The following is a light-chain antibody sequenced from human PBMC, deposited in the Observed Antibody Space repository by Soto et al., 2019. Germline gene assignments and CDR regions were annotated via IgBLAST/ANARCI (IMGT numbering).Light chain of an antibody. CDR1: QSVSSN. CDR3: LQYHNLWA. V-gene: IGKV3-15*01. CDR2: GES. J-gene: IGKJ1*01. Sequence: EIVMTQSPATRSVSPGEGSTFACRASQSVSSNLAWYQQKPGQAPRLLIYGESIRATCIPARFSGSGSGTECTLTISSLQSEDFTVYSCLQYHNLWAFSQGTKLDIK.